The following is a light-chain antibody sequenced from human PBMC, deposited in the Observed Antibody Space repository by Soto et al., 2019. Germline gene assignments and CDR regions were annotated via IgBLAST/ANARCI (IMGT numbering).Light chain of an antibody. J-gene: IGLJ2*01. Sequence: QSALTQPASVSGSPGQSITISCTGTSSDVGGYMYVSWYQQHPGKAPKLMIYEVSNRPSGVSNRFSGSKSGNTASLTISGLQAEDEADYYCSSYTSSSTKVVFGGGTKLTVL. V-gene: IGLV2-14*01. CDR3: SSYTSSSTKVV. CDR1: SSDVGGYMY. CDR2: EVS.